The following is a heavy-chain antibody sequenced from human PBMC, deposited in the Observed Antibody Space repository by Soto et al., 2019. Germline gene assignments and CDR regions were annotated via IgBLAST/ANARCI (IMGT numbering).Heavy chain of an antibody. CDR2: INPNSGGT. V-gene: IGHV1-2*04. CDR1: GYTFTGYY. CDR3: ARDSTLLWFGELSHYYYYGMDV. Sequence: ASVKVSCKASGYTFTGYYMHWVRQAPGQGLEWMGWINPNSGGTNYAQKFQGWVTMTRDTSISTAYMELSRLRSDDTAVYYCARDSTLLWFGELSHYYYYGMDVWGQGTTVTVSS. J-gene: IGHJ6*02. D-gene: IGHD3-10*01.